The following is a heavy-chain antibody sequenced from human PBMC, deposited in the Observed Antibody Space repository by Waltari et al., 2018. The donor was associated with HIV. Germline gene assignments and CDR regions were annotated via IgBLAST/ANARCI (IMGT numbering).Heavy chain of an antibody. Sequence: QVQLVESGGGVVQPGRSRRLSCAASGFTFSSFGMHWVRQAPGNGMEWGAVISNEGSSKYYADSVKGRFTISRDNSKNTLYLHMNSLRAEDTAVYYCASPFYSDSTTYYYGLDYWGQGTLVTVSS. V-gene: IGHV3-30-3*01. CDR3: ASPFYSDSTTYYYGLDY. CDR2: ISNEGSSK. J-gene: IGHJ4*02. CDR1: GFTFSSFG. D-gene: IGHD3-22*01.